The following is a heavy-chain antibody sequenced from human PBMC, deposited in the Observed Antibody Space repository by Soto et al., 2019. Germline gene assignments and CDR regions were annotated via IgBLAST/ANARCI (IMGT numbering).Heavy chain of an antibody. D-gene: IGHD1-26*01. J-gene: IGHJ5*02. V-gene: IGHV4-59*01. Sequence: PSETLSLTCTVSGGSISSYYWSWIRQPPGKGLEWIGYIYYSGSTNYNPSLKSRVTISVGTSKNQFSLKLSSVTAADTAVYYCARSLANLGYWFEPWGHGTLVTVSS. CDR3: ARSLANLGYWFEP. CDR2: IYYSGST. CDR1: GGSISSYY.